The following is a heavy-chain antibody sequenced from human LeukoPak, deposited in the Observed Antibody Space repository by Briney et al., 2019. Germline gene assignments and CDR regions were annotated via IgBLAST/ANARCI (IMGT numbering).Heavy chain of an antibody. D-gene: IGHD2-21*02. Sequence: PGGSLRLSWEGSGFTFSDYWMGWVRQAPGKGLEWVAHINPAGRDTYYVDSVKGRFTISRDNAKNSLYLQMNSLRAEDTAVYYCARGLAYCGGDCYPELAYWGQGTLVTVSS. CDR3: ARGLAYCGGDCYPELAY. J-gene: IGHJ4*02. CDR2: INPAGRDT. CDR1: GFTFSDYW. V-gene: IGHV3-7*03.